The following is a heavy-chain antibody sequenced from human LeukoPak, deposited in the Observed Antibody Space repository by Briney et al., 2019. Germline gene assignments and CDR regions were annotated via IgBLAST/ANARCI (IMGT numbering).Heavy chain of an antibody. J-gene: IGHJ4*02. Sequence: GGPLRLSCAASGFTFSSYGMHWVRQAPGKGLEWVAVIWYDGSNKYYADSVEGRFTISRDNSKNTLYLQMNSLRAEDTAVYYCARDGGTAMAPDYWGQGTLVTVSS. V-gene: IGHV3-33*01. D-gene: IGHD5-18*01. CDR1: GFTFSSYG. CDR3: ARDGGTAMAPDY. CDR2: IWYDGSNK.